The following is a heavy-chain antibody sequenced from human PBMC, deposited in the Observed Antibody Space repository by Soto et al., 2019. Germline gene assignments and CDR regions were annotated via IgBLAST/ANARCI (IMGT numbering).Heavy chain of an antibody. D-gene: IGHD3-10*01. J-gene: IGHJ4*02. CDR1: GFTFSSYS. V-gene: IGHV3-23*01. Sequence: GGSLRLSCAASGFTFSSYSMNWVRQAPGKGLEWVSTISGSTGNTYYADSVKGRFTISRDNSKSTLYLQMNSLRAEDTAVYYCAKDLGELLFDYFDYWGQGTLVTVSS. CDR3: AKDLGELLFDYFDY. CDR2: ISGSTGNT.